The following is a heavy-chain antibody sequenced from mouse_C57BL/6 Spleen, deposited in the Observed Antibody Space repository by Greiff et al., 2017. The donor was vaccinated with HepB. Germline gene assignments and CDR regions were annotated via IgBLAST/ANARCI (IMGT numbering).Heavy chain of an antibody. D-gene: IGHD2-3*01. CDR2: INPNYGTT. Sequence: VQLKESGPELVKPGASVKISCKASGYSFTDYNMNWVKQSNGKSLEWIGVINPNYGTTSYNQKFKGKATLTVDQSSSTAYMQLNSLTSEDSAVYYCARAGWLLPYWYFDVWGTGTTVTVSS. CDR1: GYSFTDYN. CDR3: ARAGWLLPYWYFDV. V-gene: IGHV1-39*01. J-gene: IGHJ1*03.